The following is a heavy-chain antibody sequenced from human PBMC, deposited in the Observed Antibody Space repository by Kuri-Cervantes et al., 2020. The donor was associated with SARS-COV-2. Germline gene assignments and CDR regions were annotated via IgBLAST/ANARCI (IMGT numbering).Heavy chain of an antibody. Sequence: GGSLRLSCAASGFTFSSYGMHWVRQAPGKGLEWVAVIWYGGSNKYYADYVKGRFTISRDNSKNALYLQMNSLRAEDTAVYYCAKDGLRVVEEWLPFDYWGQGTLVTVSS. CDR2: IWYGGSNK. D-gene: IGHD3-3*01. J-gene: IGHJ4*02. V-gene: IGHV3-30*02. CDR3: AKDGLRVVEEWLPFDY. CDR1: GFTFSSYG.